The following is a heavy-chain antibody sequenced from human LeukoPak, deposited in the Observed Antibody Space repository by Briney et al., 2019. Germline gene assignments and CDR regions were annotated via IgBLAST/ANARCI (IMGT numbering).Heavy chain of an antibody. D-gene: IGHD5-24*01. CDR2: FYSGGQT. CDR3: ARAGDGYSYEYYFDY. J-gene: IGHJ4*02. V-gene: IGHV3-53*04. Sequence: GGSLRLSCAASGFTFSTHVMSWVRQAPGKGLEWVSVFYSGGQTYYADSVKGRFTISRHNSKNTLYLQMNSLRTEDTAVYYCARAGDGYSYEYYFDYWGQGTLVTVSS. CDR1: GFTFSTHV.